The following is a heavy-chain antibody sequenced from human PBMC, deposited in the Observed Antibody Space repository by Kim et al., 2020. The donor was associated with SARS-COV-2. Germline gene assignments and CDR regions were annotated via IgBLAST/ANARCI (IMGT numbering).Heavy chain of an antibody. Sequence: ASVKVSCKASGYTFTNYVMHWVRQAPGQSLEWLGWINVGSGKTKSSEKVQDRVIITRDTSANTAYMEVSSLRSEDTAVYYCARAYSSGSYSNWFDPWGQGTLVTVSS. CDR3: ARAYSSGSYSNWFDP. D-gene: IGHD3-10*01. CDR1: GYTFTNYV. V-gene: IGHV1-3*01. CDR2: INVGSGKT. J-gene: IGHJ5*02.